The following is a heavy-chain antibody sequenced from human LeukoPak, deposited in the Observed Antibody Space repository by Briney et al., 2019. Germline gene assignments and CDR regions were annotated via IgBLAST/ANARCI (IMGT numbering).Heavy chain of an antibody. CDR2: ISSSGSTI. Sequence: HAGGSLRLSCAASGFTFSSYEMNWVRQAPGKGLEWVSYISSSGSTIYYADSVKGRFTISRDNAKNSLYLQMSSLRAEDTAVYYCARVPTNYYDSSGYYFGYWGQGTLVTVSS. J-gene: IGHJ4*02. D-gene: IGHD3-22*01. CDR1: GFTFSSYE. V-gene: IGHV3-48*03. CDR3: ARVPTNYYDSSGYYFGY.